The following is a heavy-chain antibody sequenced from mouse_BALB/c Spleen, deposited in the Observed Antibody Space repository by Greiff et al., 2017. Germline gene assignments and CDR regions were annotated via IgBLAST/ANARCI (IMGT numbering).Heavy chain of an antibody. J-gene: IGHJ4*01. CDR2: IAPGSGST. Sequence: DLVKPGASVKLSCKASGYTFTSYWSNWIKQRPGQGLEWIGRIAPGSGSTYYNEMFKGKATLTVDTSSSTAYIQLSSLSSEDSAVYFCARWDYYGYDYAMDYWGQGTSVTVSS. CDR1: GYTFTSYW. V-gene: IGHV1S41*01. CDR3: ARWDYYGYDYAMDY. D-gene: IGHD1-2*01.